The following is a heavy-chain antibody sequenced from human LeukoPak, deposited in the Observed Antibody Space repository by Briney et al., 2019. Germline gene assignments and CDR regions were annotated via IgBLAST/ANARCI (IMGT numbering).Heavy chain of an antibody. CDR1: GGTFSSYA. J-gene: IGHJ6*04. CDR3: ARAGTRRGDGMDV. Sequence: SVKVSCKASGGTFSSYAISWVRQAPGQGLEWMGGIIPIFCTANYAQKFQGRVTITADESTSTAYMELSSLRSEDTAVYYCARAGTRRGDGMDVWGKGTTVTVSS. D-gene: IGHD6-13*01. CDR2: IIPIFCTA. V-gene: IGHV1-69*13.